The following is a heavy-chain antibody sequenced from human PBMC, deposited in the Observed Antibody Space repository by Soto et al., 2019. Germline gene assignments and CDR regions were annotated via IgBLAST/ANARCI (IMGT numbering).Heavy chain of an antibody. J-gene: IGHJ3*01. CDR3: AHAFGGTSWPNDAFDV. V-gene: IGHV2-5*02. D-gene: IGHD3-16*01. Sequence: QITLKESGPTLVKPTQTLTLTCIFSGFSFSADGVGVGWIRQPPGKALEWLALIYWDDDTRYSPSLKSRHTITKDSSKNQVVLTMTNMDPLDTATYYCAHAFGGTSWPNDAFDVWGQGTVVTVSS. CDR2: IYWDDDT. CDR1: GFSFSADGVG.